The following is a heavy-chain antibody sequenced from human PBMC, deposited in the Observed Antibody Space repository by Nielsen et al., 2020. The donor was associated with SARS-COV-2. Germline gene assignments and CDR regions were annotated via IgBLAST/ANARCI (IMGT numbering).Heavy chain of an antibody. CDR1: GGSISSYY. J-gene: IGHJ4*02. Sequence: SETLSLTCAVSGGSISSYYWSWIRQPPGKGLEWIGYIYYSGSTNYNPSLKSRVTISVDTSKNQFSLKLSSVTAADTAVYYCARGYSSSYFDYWGQGTLVTVSS. CDR2: IYYSGST. V-gene: IGHV4-59*01. CDR3: ARGYSSSYFDY. D-gene: IGHD6-6*01.